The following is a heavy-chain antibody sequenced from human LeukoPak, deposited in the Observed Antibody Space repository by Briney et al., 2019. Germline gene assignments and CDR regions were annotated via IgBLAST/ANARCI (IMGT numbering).Heavy chain of an antibody. V-gene: IGHV1-8*03. J-gene: IGHJ5*02. Sequence: ASVKVSCKASGGTFRNYAISWVRQAPGQGLEWMGWMNTNSGYTGYAQKFQGRVTITRNTSISTAYMELSSLRSDDTAVYYCARGQLRLRHRGFDPWGQGTLVTVSS. D-gene: IGHD4-17*01. CDR1: GGTFRNYA. CDR2: MNTNSGYT. CDR3: ARGQLRLRHRGFDP.